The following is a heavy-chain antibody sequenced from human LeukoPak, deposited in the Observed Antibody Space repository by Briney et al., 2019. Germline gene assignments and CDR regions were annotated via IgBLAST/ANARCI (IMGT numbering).Heavy chain of an antibody. CDR1: GFTLSSYA. CDR3: AKEFGSGYFDY. D-gene: IGHD2-15*01. V-gene: IGHV3-23*01. J-gene: IGHJ4*02. CDR2: ISNSGGGT. Sequence: PGGSLRLSCAASGFTLSSYAMTWVRQAPGKGLEWVSAISNSGGGTYYADSVKGRFTISRDNSKNTLYLQMNSLRAEDTAVYFCAKEFGSGYFDYWGQGTLVTVSS.